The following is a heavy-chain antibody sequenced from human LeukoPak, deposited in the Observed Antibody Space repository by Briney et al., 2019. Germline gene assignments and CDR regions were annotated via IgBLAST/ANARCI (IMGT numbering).Heavy chain of an antibody. CDR2: IKQDGSET. CDR1: GFTFNYYW. J-gene: IGHJ4*02. V-gene: IGHV3-7*01. D-gene: IGHD3-22*01. Sequence: GGSLRLSCAASGFTFNYYWMSWVRQAPGKGLEWVANIKQDGSETYYVDSVKGRFTISRDNAKNSLFLQMNSLRGEDTALYYCARVRGVVITAMIFDYWGQGTLVTVSS. CDR3: ARVRGVVITAMIFDY.